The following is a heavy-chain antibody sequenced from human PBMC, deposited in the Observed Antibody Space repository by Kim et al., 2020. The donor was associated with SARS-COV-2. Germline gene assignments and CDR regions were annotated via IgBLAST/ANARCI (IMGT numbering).Heavy chain of an antibody. V-gene: IGHV6-1*01. CDR1: GDSVSSNSAA. J-gene: IGHJ6*02. D-gene: IGHD2-2*01. Sequence: SQTLSLTCAISGDSVSSNSAAWNWIRQSPSRGLEWLGRTYYRSKWYNDYAVSVKSRITINPDTSKNQFSLQLNSVTPEDTAVYYCARDPFIVVVPAAIWSYYGMDVWGQGTTVTVSS. CDR2: TYYRSKWYN. CDR3: ARDPFIVVVPAAIWSYYGMDV.